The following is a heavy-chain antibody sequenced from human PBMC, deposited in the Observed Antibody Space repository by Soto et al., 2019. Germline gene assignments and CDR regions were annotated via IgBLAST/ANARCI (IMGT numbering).Heavy chain of an antibody. V-gene: IGHV1-2*02. D-gene: IGHD1-1*01. J-gene: IGHJ4*02. CDR1: GYAFSDYY. Sequence: SVKVSCKASGYAFSDYYIHWVRQAPGQGLEWMGWINPNSGGTKYAPKFQGGVTMTRDTSITTAYMELSRLRSGDTAVYYCAREPATAKPEGVDFWGQGTLVTVSS. CDR2: INPNSGGT. CDR3: AREPATAKPEGVDF.